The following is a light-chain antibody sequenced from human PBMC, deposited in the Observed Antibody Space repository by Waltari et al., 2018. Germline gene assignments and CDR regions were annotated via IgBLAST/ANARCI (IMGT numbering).Light chain of an antibody. CDR1: QDISNY. Sequence: DIQMTQSPSSLSASVGDRVTITYQASQDISNYLTWYHQKPGKAPKLLIYDASILETGAPSRFSGSASGTEFTFTISSLQPEDIATYYCQQYDNLPRYTFGQGTKLEIK. J-gene: IGKJ2*01. CDR3: QQYDNLPRYT. V-gene: IGKV1-33*01. CDR2: DAS.